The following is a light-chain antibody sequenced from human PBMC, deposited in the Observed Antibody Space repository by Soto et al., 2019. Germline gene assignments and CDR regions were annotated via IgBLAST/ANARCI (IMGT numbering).Light chain of an antibody. CDR3: QQYGNSPWT. V-gene: IGKV3-20*01. Sequence: EIVLTQSPGTLSLPPGERATLSCRASQSVSSSYLAWYQQTLGQVPRLLISGASSRATVIPDRFSGSGSGTDFTLTISRLETEDIAVYYCQQYGNSPWTFGQGTRVEMK. J-gene: IGKJ1*01. CDR2: GAS. CDR1: QSVSSSY.